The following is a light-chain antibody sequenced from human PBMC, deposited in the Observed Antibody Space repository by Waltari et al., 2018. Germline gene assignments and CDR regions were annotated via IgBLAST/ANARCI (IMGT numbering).Light chain of an antibody. Sequence: QSVLPQAPSVSAAPGPKVTISASDSTPNIGTNYVSWYQQFPGTAPKLLIYEDNRRPSGIPDRFSGSKSGASATLGITGLQTGDEANYYCGTWDSSLGIGVLGGGTRVTVL. CDR2: EDN. V-gene: IGLV1-51*01. CDR1: TPNIGTNY. CDR3: GTWDSSLGIGV. J-gene: IGLJ3*02.